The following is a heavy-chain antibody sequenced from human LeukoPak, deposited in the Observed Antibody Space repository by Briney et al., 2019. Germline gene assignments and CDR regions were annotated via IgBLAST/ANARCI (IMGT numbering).Heavy chain of an antibody. CDR1: GGTFSSYA. CDR3: ASGLGYCSSTSCNALGY. J-gene: IGHJ4*02. CDR2: IIPIFGTA. D-gene: IGHD2-2*01. Sequence: SVRVSCKASGGTFSSYAISWVRQAPGQGLEWMGGIIPIFGTANYAQKFQGRVTITADKSTSTAYMELSSLRSEDTAVYYCASGLGYCSSTSCNALGYWGQGTLVTVSS. V-gene: IGHV1-69*06.